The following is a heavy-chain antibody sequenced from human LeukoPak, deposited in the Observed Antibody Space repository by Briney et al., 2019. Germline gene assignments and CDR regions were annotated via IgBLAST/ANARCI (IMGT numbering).Heavy chain of an antibody. CDR2: IYYSGST. D-gene: IGHD3-9*01. V-gene: IGHV4-39*07. J-gene: IGHJ4*02. CDR1: GGSISSSSYY. Sequence: PSETLSLTCTVSGGSISSSSYYWGWIRQPPGKGLEWIGGIYYSGSTYYNPSLKSRVTISVDTSKNQFSLKLSSVTAADTAVYYCARGVYDSLTGPFDYWGQGTLVTVSS. CDR3: ARGVYDSLTGPFDY.